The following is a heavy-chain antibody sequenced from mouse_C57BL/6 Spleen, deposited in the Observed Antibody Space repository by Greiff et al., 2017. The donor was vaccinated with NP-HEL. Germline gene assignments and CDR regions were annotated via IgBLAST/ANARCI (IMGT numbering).Heavy chain of an antibody. Sequence: VQLQQSGPGLVQPSQCLSITCTVSGFSLTSYGVHWVRQSPGKGLEWLGVIWSGGSTDYNAAFISRLSISKDNSKSQVFFKMNSLQADDTAIYYCARRDYGAMDYWGQGTSVTVSS. J-gene: IGHJ4*01. CDR2: IWSGGST. D-gene: IGHD1-1*01. CDR3: ARRDYGAMDY. CDR1: GFSLTSYG. V-gene: IGHV2-2*01.